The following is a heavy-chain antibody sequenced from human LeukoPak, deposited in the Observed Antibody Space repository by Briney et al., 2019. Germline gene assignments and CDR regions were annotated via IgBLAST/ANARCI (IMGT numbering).Heavy chain of an antibody. Sequence: GGSLRLSCAASGFTFSSYAMHWVRQAPGKGLEWVAVISYDGSNKYYADSVKGRFTISRDNSKNTLYLQMNSLRAEDTAVYYCARDQCSGGSCYSGSDYYYHYYGMDVWGQGTTVTVSS. J-gene: IGHJ6*02. V-gene: IGHV3-30-3*01. CDR2: ISYDGSNK. CDR1: GFTFSSYA. CDR3: ARDQCSGGSCYSGSDYYYHYYGMDV. D-gene: IGHD2-15*01.